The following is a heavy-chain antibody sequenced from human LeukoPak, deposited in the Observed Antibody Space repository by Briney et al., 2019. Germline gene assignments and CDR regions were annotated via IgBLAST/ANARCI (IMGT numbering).Heavy chain of an antibody. CDR1: GGSISGYF. CDR3: AREPTSGRDLTSGRPLDY. J-gene: IGHJ4*02. D-gene: IGHD5-12*01. V-gene: IGHV4-4*07. CDR2: MYSTGSN. Sequence: SETLSLTCTVSGGSISGYFWTWIRQPAGKGLEWIGRMYSTGSNNYNPSLKSRVTMSLDTSKNHFSLNLTSVTAADTAVYYCAREPTSGRDLTSGRPLDYWGQGTLVTVSS.